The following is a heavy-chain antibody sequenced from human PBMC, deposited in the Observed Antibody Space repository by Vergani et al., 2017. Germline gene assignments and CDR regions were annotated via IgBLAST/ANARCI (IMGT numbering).Heavy chain of an antibody. CDR2: IIPIFGTA. D-gene: IGHD6-13*01. V-gene: IGHV1-69*13. CDR3: AREFGSYSSTWSHGGGWFDP. J-gene: IGHJ5*02. Sequence: QVPLVHSGAEVKKPGASVTVSCKASGYTFHSSGISWARQAPGQGLEWMGGIIPIFGTANYAQKFQGRDTITADESTSTAYMELSSLRSEDTAVYYCAREFGSYSSTWSHGGGWFDPWGQGTLVTVSS. CDR1: GYTFHSSG.